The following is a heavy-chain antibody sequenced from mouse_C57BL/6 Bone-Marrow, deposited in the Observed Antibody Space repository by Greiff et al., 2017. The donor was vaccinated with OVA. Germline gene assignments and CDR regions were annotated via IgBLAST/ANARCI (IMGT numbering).Heavy chain of an antibody. CDR1: GFTFSDFY. D-gene: IGHD2-5*01. CDR3: ARDVGYSHYGFAY. V-gene: IGHV7-1*01. J-gene: IGHJ3*01. Sequence: EVKLVESGGGLVQSGRSLRLSCATSGFTFSDFYMEWVRQAPGKGLAWIAASRNKANDYTTEYSASVKGRFIVSRATSQSILYLQMNALTAEDPASDYSARDVGYSHYGFAYWGQGTLVTVSA. CDR2: SRNKANDYTT.